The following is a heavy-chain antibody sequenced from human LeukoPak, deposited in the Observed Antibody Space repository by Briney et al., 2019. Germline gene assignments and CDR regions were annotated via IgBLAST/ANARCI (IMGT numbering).Heavy chain of an antibody. V-gene: IGHV1-69*01. D-gene: IGHD3-10*01. J-gene: IGHJ1*01. Sequence: GASVKVSCKASGGTFSSYAISWVRQAPGQGLEWMGGIIPIFGTANYAQKFQGRVTITADESTSTAYMELSSLRSEDTAVYYCARVERGGSGGFQHWGQGTLVTVSS. CDR1: GGTFSSYA. CDR2: IIPIFGTA. CDR3: ARVERGGSGGFQH.